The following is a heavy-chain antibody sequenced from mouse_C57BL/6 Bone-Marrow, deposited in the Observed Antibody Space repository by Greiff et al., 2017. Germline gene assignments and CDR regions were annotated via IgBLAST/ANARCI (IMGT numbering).Heavy chain of an antibody. V-gene: IGHV1-82*01. CDR1: GYAFSSSW. CDR2: IYPGDGDT. J-gene: IGHJ4*01. CDR3: ARGIYQGAMDY. Sequence: QVHVKQSGPELVKPGASVKISCKASGYAFSSSWMNWVKQRPGKGLEWIGRIYPGDGDTNYNGKFKGKATLTADKSSSTAYMQLSSLTSEDSAVYFCARGIYQGAMDYWGQGTSVTVSS.